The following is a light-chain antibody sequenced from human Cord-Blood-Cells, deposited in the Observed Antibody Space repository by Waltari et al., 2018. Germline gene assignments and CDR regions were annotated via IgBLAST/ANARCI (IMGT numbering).Light chain of an antibody. J-gene: IGLJ3*02. Sequence: QSALTQPASVSGSPGQSLTISCTGTISDVGGYTYVSWYQQHPGKAPKLMIYDVSNRPSGVSNRFSGSKSGNTASLTISGLQAEDEADYYCSSYTSSSTWVFGGGTKLTVL. V-gene: IGLV2-14*01. CDR3: SSYTSSSTWV. CDR2: DVS. CDR1: ISDVGGYTY.